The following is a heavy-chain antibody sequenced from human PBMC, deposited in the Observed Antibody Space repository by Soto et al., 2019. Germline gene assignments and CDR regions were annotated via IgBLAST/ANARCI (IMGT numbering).Heavy chain of an antibody. CDR2: INPSGGIT. CDR1: GFTFTSYF. CDR3: DFYPSRHNCRPVFDY. Sequence: GASVKVSCKTSGFTFTSYFNHWVRQAPGQGLEWMGMINPSGGITSFAQKFQGRVTMTRDTSTSTVYMELSDLRSEDTAVYYCDFYPSRHNCRPVFDYCGQRSLVTVSS. V-gene: IGHV1-46*01. D-gene: IGHD1-1*01. J-gene: IGHJ4*02.